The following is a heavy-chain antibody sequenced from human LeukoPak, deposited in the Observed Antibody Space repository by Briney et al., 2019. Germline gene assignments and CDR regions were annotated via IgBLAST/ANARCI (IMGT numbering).Heavy chain of an antibody. Sequence: PGGSLRLSCAASGFIFRNYGMNWVRQAPGKGLEWVSGIYTNGNTRYADSVKGRFTISRDNSKNTLYLQMNSLRAEDTAVYYCAREGPGSGSYYFDYWGQGTLVTVSS. CDR2: IYTNGNT. CDR3: AREGPGSGSYYFDY. CDR1: GFIFRNYG. J-gene: IGHJ4*02. D-gene: IGHD6-19*01. V-gene: IGHV3-66*03.